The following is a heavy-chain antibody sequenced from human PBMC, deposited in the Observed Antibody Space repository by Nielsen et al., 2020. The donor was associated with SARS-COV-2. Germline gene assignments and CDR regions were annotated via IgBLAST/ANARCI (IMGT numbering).Heavy chain of an antibody. CDR3: AKDRTPSSGYYYYYYMDV. J-gene: IGHJ6*03. CDR2: ISYDGSVK. V-gene: IGHV3-30*04. Sequence: WIRQPPGKGLEWVTFISYDGSVKYYADSVKGRFTISRDNSKNTLYLQMNSLRAEDTAVYYCAKDRTPSSGYYYYYYMDVWGKGTTVTVSS.